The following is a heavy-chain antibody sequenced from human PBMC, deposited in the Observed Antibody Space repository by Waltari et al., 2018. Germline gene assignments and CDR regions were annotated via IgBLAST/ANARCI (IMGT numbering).Heavy chain of an antibody. CDR1: GYSFTSYW. J-gene: IGHJ6*02. Sequence: EVQLVQSGAEVKKPGESLKISCKGSGYSFTSYWIGWVRQMPGKGLEWMGCSYPWDSDTRYSPTCQGQVTMSADKSISTAYLQWSSRKASDTSMYYCARDDYGMDVWGQGTTVTVSS. V-gene: IGHV5-51*01. CDR3: ARDDYGMDV. CDR2: SYPWDSDT.